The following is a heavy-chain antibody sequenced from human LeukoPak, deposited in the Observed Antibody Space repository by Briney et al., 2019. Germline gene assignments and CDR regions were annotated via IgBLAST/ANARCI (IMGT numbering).Heavy chain of an antibody. CDR3: VRLRRNSDTSGYYYYYDF. J-gene: IGHJ4*02. D-gene: IGHD3-22*01. Sequence: GGSLRLSCAASGYTFSSFSISWVRRAPGKGLEWVSSISVRSNYIYYADSVRGRFTISRDDARDSLYLQMNSLRAEDTAVYYCVRLRRNSDTSGYYYYYDFWGQGTLVTVSS. CDR1: GYTFSSFS. V-gene: IGHV3-21*01. CDR2: ISVRSNYI.